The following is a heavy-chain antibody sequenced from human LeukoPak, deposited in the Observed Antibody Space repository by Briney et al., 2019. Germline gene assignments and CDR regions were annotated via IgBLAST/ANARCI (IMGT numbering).Heavy chain of an antibody. V-gene: IGHV3-21*01. Sequence: PGGSLRLSCAASGFTFSGYSMNWVRQAPGKGLEWVSSISSSSNYIYYADSVKGRFTISRDNGKNTLYLQMNSLRAEDTAVYYCARGPTYYDSSGQVPFDYWGQGTLVTVSS. D-gene: IGHD3-22*01. CDR3: ARGPTYYDSSGQVPFDY. CDR1: GFTFSGYS. J-gene: IGHJ4*02. CDR2: ISSSSNYI.